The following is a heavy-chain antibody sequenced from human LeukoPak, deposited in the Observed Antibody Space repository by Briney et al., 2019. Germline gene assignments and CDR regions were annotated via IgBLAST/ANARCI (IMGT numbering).Heavy chain of an antibody. V-gene: IGHV3-21*01. CDR2: ISSSSSYI. D-gene: IGHD3-10*01. CDR1: GFNFSSDS. CDR3: ARDPNYYGSGPDY. J-gene: IGHJ4*02. Sequence: PGESLLLCCAAPGFNFSSDSMNSVRQAPGEVLELVSSISSSSSYIYYADSVRGRFTISRDNAKNALYLQMNSLRAEDTAVYYWARDPNYYGSGPDYWGQGTLVTVSS.